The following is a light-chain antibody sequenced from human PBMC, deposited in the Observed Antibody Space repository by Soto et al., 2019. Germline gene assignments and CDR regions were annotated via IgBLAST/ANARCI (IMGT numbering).Light chain of an antibody. Sequence: DIQMTQSPSTLSASVGDRVTITCRASQSISSWLAWYQQKPGKAPKLLIYDVSSLASGVPSRFSGSGSGTEFTLTISSLQPDDFATYYCQQYNSPYTFGQGTKLEIK. CDR2: DVS. CDR3: QQYNSPYT. CDR1: QSISSW. J-gene: IGKJ2*01. V-gene: IGKV1-5*01.